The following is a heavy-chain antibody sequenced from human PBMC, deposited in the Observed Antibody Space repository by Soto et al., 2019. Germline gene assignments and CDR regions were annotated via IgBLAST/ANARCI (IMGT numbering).Heavy chain of an antibody. D-gene: IGHD3-9*01. J-gene: IGHJ3*02. Sequence: PGGSLRLSCAASGFTFSNAWMNWVRQAPGKGLEWVGFIRSKAYGGTTEYAASVKGRFTISRDDSKSIAYLQMNSLKTEDTAVYYCTREGESYYDITGPHDAFDIWGQGTMVTVSS. V-gene: IGHV3-49*04. CDR3: TREGESYYDITGPHDAFDI. CDR1: GFTFSNAW. CDR2: IRSKAYGGTT.